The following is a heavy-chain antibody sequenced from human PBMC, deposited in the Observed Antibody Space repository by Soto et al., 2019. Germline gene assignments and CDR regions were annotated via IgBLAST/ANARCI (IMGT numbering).Heavy chain of an antibody. CDR3: VRQGEYERSGYNFYY. CDR1: GYRFTSYW. CDR2: IYPGDSDT. Sequence: PGESLKISCKGSGYRFTSYWIVWVRQMPGKGPEWMGIIYPGDSDTRYSPSFQGQDAISADKSISTAYLQWSSLTASDTAMYYCVRQGEYERSGYNFYYWGKGTL. V-gene: IGHV5-51*01. J-gene: IGHJ4*03. D-gene: IGHD3-3*01.